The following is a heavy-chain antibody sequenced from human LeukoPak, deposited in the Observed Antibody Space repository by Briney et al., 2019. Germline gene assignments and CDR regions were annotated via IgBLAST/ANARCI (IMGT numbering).Heavy chain of an antibody. Sequence: SVKVSCKASGGTFSSYAISWVRQAPGQGLEWMGRIIPIFGTANYAQKFQGRVTITTDESTSTAYMELSSLRSEDTAVYYCARGRGLGITTPVDAFDIWGQGTMVSVSS. D-gene: IGHD3-22*01. V-gene: IGHV1-69*05. CDR1: GGTFSSYA. J-gene: IGHJ3*02. CDR2: IIPIFGTA. CDR3: ARGRGLGITTPVDAFDI.